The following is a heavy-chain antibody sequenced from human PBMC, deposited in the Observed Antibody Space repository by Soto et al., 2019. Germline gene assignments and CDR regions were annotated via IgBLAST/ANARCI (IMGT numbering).Heavy chain of an antibody. J-gene: IGHJ3*02. CDR3: AKGSLWFGSPLSEGAFDI. D-gene: IGHD3-10*01. CDR2: ISYDGSNK. CDR1: GFTFSSYG. V-gene: IGHV3-30*18. Sequence: GGSLRLSCAASGFTFSSYGMHWVRQAPGKGLEWVAVISYDGSNKYYADSVKGRFTISRDNSKNTLYLQMNSLRAEDTAVYYCAKGSLWFGSPLSEGAFDIWGQGTMVTVSS.